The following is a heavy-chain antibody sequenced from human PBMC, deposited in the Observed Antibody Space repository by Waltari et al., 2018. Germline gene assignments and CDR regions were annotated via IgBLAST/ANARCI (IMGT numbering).Heavy chain of an antibody. J-gene: IGHJ2*01. CDR2: ISGSGGST. CDR3: AKGGDSSGYYYDRYFDL. V-gene: IGHV3-23*01. CDR1: GFTFSSYA. Sequence: EVQLLESGGGLVQPGGSLRLSCAASGFTFSSYAMSWVRQAPGKGLEWVSAISGSGGSTYYADSVKGRFTISRDNSKNTLYLQMNSLRAEDTAVYYCAKGGDSSGYYYDRYFDLWGRGTLVTVSS. D-gene: IGHD3-22*01.